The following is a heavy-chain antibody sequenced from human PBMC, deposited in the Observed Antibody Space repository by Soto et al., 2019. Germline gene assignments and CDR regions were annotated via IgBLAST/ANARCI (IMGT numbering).Heavy chain of an antibody. Sequence: GGSLRLSCAASGFTFSSYVMSWVRQAPGKGLEWVSAISGSGGSTYYADSVKGRFTISRDNSKNTLYLQMNSLRAEDTAVYYCAKVIVVVPAAPHFYGMDVWGQGTTVTVSS. J-gene: IGHJ6*02. V-gene: IGHV3-23*01. CDR1: GFTFSSYV. D-gene: IGHD2-2*01. CDR2: ISGSGGST. CDR3: AKVIVVVPAAPHFYGMDV.